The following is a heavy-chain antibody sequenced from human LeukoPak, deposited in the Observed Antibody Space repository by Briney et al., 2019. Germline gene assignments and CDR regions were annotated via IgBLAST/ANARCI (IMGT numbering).Heavy chain of an antibody. CDR1: GFTFRTSW. Sequence: GGSLRLSCAASGFTFRTSWMPWVRQAPGKGLLWVSFINRDGSSTSYVDSVKGRFTISRDNAKNTLYLQMNRLRDEDTAVYYCATDREYSQEPWGQGTLVTVSS. V-gene: IGHV3-74*01. J-gene: IGHJ5*02. CDR2: INRDGSST. CDR3: ATDREYSQEP. D-gene: IGHD5-12*01.